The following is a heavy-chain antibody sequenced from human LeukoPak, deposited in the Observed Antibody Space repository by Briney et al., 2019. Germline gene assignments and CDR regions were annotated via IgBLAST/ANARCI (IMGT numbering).Heavy chain of an antibody. CDR1: AYTFTGYY. CDR3: ARGRLGSGSQYDAFDL. J-gene: IGHJ3*01. CDR2: INPNSGDT. V-gene: IGHV1-2*02. Sequence: ASVKVSCKASAYTFTGYYMHWVRQAPGQGLEWMGWINPNSGDTNYAQKFQGRVTMTRDTSISTAYMELSRPRSDDTAVFYCARGRLGSGSQYDAFDLWGQGTMVTVSS. D-gene: IGHD3-10*01.